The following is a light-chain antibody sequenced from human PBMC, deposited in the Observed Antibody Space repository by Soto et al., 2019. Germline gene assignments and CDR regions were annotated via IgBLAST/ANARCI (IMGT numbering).Light chain of an antibody. CDR2: DTS. Sequence: EIVMTQSPPTLSVSPGERATLSCRASQSVGSKLAWYQRRPGQVPRLLIYDTSTRAPGISARFSGSGSGTEFTLTISSLQSEDFAVYYCQEYIQWPPGMFGPGTKVDIK. J-gene: IGKJ1*01. V-gene: IGKV3-15*01. CDR1: QSVGSK. CDR3: QEYIQWPPGM.